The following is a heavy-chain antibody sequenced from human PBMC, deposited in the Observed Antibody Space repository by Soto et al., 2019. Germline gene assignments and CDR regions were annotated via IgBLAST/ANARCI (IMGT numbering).Heavy chain of an antibody. CDR3: ARALRTSYYDTSGSLGAFDI. CDR2: IIPIFGTA. D-gene: IGHD3-22*01. V-gene: IGHV1-69*13. CDR1: GGTFSSYA. Sequence: GASVKVSCKASGGTFSSYAISWVRQAPGQGLEWMGGIIPIFGTANYAQKFQGRVTITADESTSTAYMELSSLRSEDTAVYYCARALRTSYYDTSGSLGAFDIWGQGTMVTVSS. J-gene: IGHJ3*02.